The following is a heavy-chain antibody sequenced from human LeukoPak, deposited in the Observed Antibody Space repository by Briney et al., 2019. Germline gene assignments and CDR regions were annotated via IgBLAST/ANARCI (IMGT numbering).Heavy chain of an antibody. J-gene: IGHJ3*02. CDR3: ARDVGGCRGGSCDYDAFDI. V-gene: IGHV3-7*04. CDR1: GFIFSKSW. D-gene: IGHD2-15*01. CDR2: INRDQSEK. Sequence: GGSLRLSCAASGFIFSKSWMAWVRQAPGKGLEWVAHINRDQSEKYYVDSVKGRLTISRDNAENSLYLQMTSLRAEDTAIYYCARDVGGCRGGSCDYDAFDIWGQGTMVTVSS.